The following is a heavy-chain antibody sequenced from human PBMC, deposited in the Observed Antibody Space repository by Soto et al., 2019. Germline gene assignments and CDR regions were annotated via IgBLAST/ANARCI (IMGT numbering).Heavy chain of an antibody. CDR1: GGSFRGYY. V-gene: IGHV4-34*01. Sequence: KPSETLSLTCAVYGGSFRGYYWSWIRQPPGKGLEWIGEINHSGSTNYNPSLKSRVTISVDTSKNQFSLKLSSVSAADTAVYYCATGRGVRGVIITTYYYYGLDVWGQGTTVTVSS. CDR3: ATGRGVRGVIITTYYYYGLDV. CDR2: INHSGST. D-gene: IGHD3-10*01. J-gene: IGHJ6*02.